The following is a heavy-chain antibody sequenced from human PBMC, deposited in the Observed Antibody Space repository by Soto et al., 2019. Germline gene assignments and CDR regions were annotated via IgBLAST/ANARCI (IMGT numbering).Heavy chain of an antibody. CDR1: GDSISSGGYS. CDR3: ARDSRSGYYFDN. D-gene: IGHD3-22*01. V-gene: IGHV4-30-2*01. Sequence: QLQLQESGSGLVKPSQTLSLTCVVSGDSISSGGYSWNWIRQPPGKALEWIGHTYHSGGALYNPSLDSRVTISVDKSKNHFSLRLTSVTAADTAVYNCARDSRSGYYFDNWGQGTLVTVSS. J-gene: IGHJ4*02. CDR2: TYHSGGA.